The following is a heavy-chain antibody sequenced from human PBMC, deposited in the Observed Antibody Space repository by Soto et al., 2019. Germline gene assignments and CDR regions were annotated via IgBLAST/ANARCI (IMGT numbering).Heavy chain of an antibody. D-gene: IGHD3-22*01. CDR1: GYTFSNYW. V-gene: IGHV5-51*01. J-gene: IGHJ5*02. Sequence: GESLKISCQSPGYTFSNYWIAWVRQMPGKGLEWMGIIFPSDSDTRYSPSFQGQVTISADRSTSTVFLQWASLKASDTAVYFCARKDKSGYFNWFDPWGQGTLVTVSS. CDR2: IFPSDSDT. CDR3: ARKDKSGYFNWFDP.